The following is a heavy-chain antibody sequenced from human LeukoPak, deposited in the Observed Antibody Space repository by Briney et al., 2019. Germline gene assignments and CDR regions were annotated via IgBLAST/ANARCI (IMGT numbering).Heavy chain of an antibody. J-gene: IGHJ3*02. CDR1: GFTFSSYE. V-gene: IGHV3-48*03. Sequence: GGSLRLSCAASGFTFSSYEMNWVRQAPGKGLEWVSYISSSGSTIYYADSVKGRFTISRDNAKNSLYLQMNSLRAEDTAVYYCARGRYYDSSGYSNAFDIWGQGTMVTVSS. CDR3: ARGRYYDSSGYSNAFDI. D-gene: IGHD3-22*01. CDR2: ISSSGSTI.